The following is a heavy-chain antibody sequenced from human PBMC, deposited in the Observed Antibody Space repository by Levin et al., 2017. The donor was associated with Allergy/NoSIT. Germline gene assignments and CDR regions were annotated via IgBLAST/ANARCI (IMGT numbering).Heavy chain of an antibody. CDR2: IIPIFGTA. V-gene: IGHV1-69*01. CDR3: ARAGEAAAFGSLNMDV. D-gene: IGHD6-13*01. Sequence: KISCKASGGTFSSYAISWVRQAPGQGLEWMGGIIPIFGTANYAQKFQGRVTITADESTSTAYMELSSLRSEDTAVYYCARAGEAAAFGSLNMDVWGQGTTVTVSS. J-gene: IGHJ6*02. CDR1: GGTFSSYA.